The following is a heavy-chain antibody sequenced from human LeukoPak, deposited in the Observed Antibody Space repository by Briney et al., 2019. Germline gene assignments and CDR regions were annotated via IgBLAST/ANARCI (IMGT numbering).Heavy chain of an antibody. Sequence: ASVKVSCKASGHTFTSYYMHWVRQAPGQGLEWMGIINPSGGSTSYAQKFQGRVTMTRDTSTSTVYMELSSLRSEDTAVYYCARERITMVRGTQYNWFDPWGQGTLVTVSS. D-gene: IGHD3-10*01. CDR3: ARERITMVRGTQYNWFDP. CDR1: GHTFTSYY. CDR2: INPSGGST. J-gene: IGHJ5*02. V-gene: IGHV1-46*01.